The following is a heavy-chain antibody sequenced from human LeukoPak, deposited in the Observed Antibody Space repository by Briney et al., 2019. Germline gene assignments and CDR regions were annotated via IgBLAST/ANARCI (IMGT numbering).Heavy chain of an antibody. J-gene: IGHJ4*02. CDR1: GFTFSSYG. CDR3: ARDKSADYGDSYFDS. V-gene: IGHV3-30*03. Sequence: GGSLRLSCAASGFTFSSYGMHWVRQAPGKGLEWVAVISYDGSNKYYADSVKGRFTISRDNAKNSLYLQMNSLRAEDTAVYYYARDKSADYGDSYFDSWGQRILVTVSS. D-gene: IGHD4-17*01. CDR2: ISYDGSNK.